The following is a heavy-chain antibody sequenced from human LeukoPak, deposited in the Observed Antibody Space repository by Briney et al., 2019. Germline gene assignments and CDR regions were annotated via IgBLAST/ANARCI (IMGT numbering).Heavy chain of an antibody. CDR2: ISASGGNT. V-gene: IGHV3-23*01. CDR1: GFTFSRYA. CDR3: AKTIAVAGTLSYYFDY. D-gene: IGHD6-19*01. J-gene: IGHJ4*02. Sequence: GGSLRLSCAASGFTFSRYAMTWVRQAPGKGLQWVSAISASGGNTFYADSVKGRFTISRDNSKNTLYLQMNSLTAEDTAVYYCAKTIAVAGTLSYYFDYWGQGTLVTVSS.